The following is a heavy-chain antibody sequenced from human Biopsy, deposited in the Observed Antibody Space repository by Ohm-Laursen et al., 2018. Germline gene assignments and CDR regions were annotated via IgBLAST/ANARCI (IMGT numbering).Heavy chain of an antibody. CDR1: GFSLSARGMC. Sequence: STQTLTLTCSFSGFSLSARGMCVSWIRQAPGKALEWLARVGWDDYKDYSASLQTKLSISKDTSNDQVVLTVNNVDPADTATYYCARTPILIVSAGLVYRHRRHLQGMDVWGQGIAVTVS. D-gene: IGHD6-13*01. J-gene: IGHJ6*02. CDR2: VGWDDYK. CDR3: ARTPILIVSAGLVYRHRRHLQGMDV. V-gene: IGHV2-70*11.